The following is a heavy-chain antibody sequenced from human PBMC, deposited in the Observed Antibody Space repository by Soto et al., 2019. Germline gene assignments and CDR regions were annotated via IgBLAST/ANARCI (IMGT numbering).Heavy chain of an antibody. CDR3: AKSIGDDFWSGYSEYYYYGMDV. Sequence: WGSLRLSCAASGFTFSSYCMHRVRPAPGKGLEWVAVISYDGSNKYYADSVKGRFTISRDNSKNTLYLQMNSLRAEDAAVYYCAKSIGDDFWSGYSEYYYYGMDVWGQGTTVTVSS. J-gene: IGHJ6*02. CDR1: GFTFSSYC. D-gene: IGHD3-3*01. V-gene: IGHV3-30*18. CDR2: ISYDGSNK.